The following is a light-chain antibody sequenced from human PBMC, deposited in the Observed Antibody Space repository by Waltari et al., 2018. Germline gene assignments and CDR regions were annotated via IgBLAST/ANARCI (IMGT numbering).Light chain of an antibody. J-gene: IGKJ5*01. V-gene: IGKV1-9*01. CDR1: QGISSY. Sequence: DIQLTQSPSFLSASVGDRATITCRASQGISSYLAWYQQKPGKAPKLLIYVASTLQSGVPSRFSGSGSGTEFTLTISSLQPEDFATYYCQQLNNYPLTFGQGTRLEIK. CDR2: VAS. CDR3: QQLNNYPLT.